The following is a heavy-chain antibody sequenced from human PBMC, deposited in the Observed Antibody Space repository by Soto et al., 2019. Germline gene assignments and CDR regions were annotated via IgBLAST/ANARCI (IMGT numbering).Heavy chain of an antibody. J-gene: IGHJ4*02. V-gene: IGHV5-10-1*01. CDR3: ARSPYDILTGYSHYDY. CDR1: GYSFTSYW. CDR2: IDPSDSYT. Sequence: GESLKISCKGSGYSFTSYWISWVRQMPGKGLEWMGRIDPSDSYTNYSPSFQGHVTISADKSISTAFLQWGSLKASDTAMYYCARSPYDILTGYSHYDYWGQGALVTVSS. D-gene: IGHD3-9*01.